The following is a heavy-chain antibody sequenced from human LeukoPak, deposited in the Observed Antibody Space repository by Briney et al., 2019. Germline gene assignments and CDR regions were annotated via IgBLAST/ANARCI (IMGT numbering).Heavy chain of an antibody. Sequence: GGSLRLSCAASGFTFSDYTMNWVRQAPGKGLEYVSSISGSSRHIYYADSVKGRFTISRDNTKSTLYLQMNSLRVEDMAVYYCARGYCGGDCYGDWGQGTLVTVSS. CDR3: ARGYCGGDCYGD. D-gene: IGHD2-21*02. CDR1: GFTFSDYT. CDR2: ISGSSRHI. J-gene: IGHJ1*01. V-gene: IGHV3-21*01.